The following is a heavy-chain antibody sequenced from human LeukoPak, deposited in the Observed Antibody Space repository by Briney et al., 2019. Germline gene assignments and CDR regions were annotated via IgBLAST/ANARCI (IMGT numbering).Heavy chain of an antibody. V-gene: IGHV1-69*04. CDR1: GGTFTSYA. CDR3: ARDSRMGYCSSTSCYHTYYYYGMDV. D-gene: IGHD2-2*01. Sequence: GASVKVSCMASGGTFTSYAISWVRLAPGQGLEWMGRIIPIFGITNYAQKFQGRVTITADKSTSTAYMEMSSLRSEDTAVYYCARDSRMGYCSSTSCYHTYYYYGMDVWGQGTTVTVSS. J-gene: IGHJ6*02. CDR2: IIPIFGIT.